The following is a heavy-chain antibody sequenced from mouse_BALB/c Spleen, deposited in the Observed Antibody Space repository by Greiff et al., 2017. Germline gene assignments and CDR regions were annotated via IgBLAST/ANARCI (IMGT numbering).Heavy chain of an antibody. CDR1: GYTFTSYW. CDR2: INPSNGRT. Sequence: VKLMESGAELVKPGASVKLSCKASGYTFTSYWMHWVKQRPGQGLEWIGEINPSNGRTNYNEKFKSKATLTVDKSSSTAYMQLSSLTSEDSAVYYCARQLTGTYFDYWGQGTTLTVSS. CDR3: ARQLTGTYFDY. J-gene: IGHJ2*01. V-gene: IGHV1S81*02. D-gene: IGHD4-1*01.